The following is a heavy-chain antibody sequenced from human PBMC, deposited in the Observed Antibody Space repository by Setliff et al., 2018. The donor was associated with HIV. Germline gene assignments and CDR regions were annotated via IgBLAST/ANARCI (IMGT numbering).Heavy chain of an antibody. D-gene: IGHD2-15*01. V-gene: IGHV3-23*01. J-gene: IGHJ4*02. CDR1: GLTFSTHS. Sequence: PGGSLRLSCAASGLTFSTHSMNWVRQAPGKGLEWVSVISGSGTTTYYADSVKGRFTIARDNSKNTVYLQMNSLRAEDTAIYYCAKMVGGSRSSGSCYFDYWGQGTLVTVSS. CDR3: AKMVGGSRSSGSCYFDY. CDR2: ISGSGTTT.